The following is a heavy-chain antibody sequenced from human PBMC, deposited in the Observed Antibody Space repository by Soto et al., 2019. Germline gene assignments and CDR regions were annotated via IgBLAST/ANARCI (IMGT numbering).Heavy chain of an antibody. Sequence: PGESLKISCKGSGYSFTNYWIIWVRQMPGKGLEWMGRINPSDSYNNYSPSLQGHVTISADKSLSTAYLQWSSLRASDTAIYYCARRIYYDLLTGYPHDYFDSWGQGTHVTVSS. J-gene: IGHJ4*02. D-gene: IGHD3-9*01. CDR1: GYSFTNYW. CDR2: INPSDSYN. CDR3: ARRIYYDLLTGYPHDYFDS. V-gene: IGHV5-10-1*01.